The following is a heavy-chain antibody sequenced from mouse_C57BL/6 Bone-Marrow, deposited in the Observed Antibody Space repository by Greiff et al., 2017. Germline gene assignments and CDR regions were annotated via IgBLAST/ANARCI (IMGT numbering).Heavy chain of an antibody. V-gene: IGHV1-80*01. CDR1: GYAFSSYW. D-gene: IGHD2-1*01. J-gene: IGHJ1*03. Sequence: QVQLQQSGAELVKPGASVKISCKASGYAFSSYWMNWVKQRPGKGLEWIGQIYPGDGDTNYNGKFKGKATLTADKSSSTAYMQLSSLTSEDSAVYFGARGEMVTSYFYWYLDVWGTGTTVTVSS. CDR3: ARGEMVTSYFYWYLDV. CDR2: IYPGDGDT.